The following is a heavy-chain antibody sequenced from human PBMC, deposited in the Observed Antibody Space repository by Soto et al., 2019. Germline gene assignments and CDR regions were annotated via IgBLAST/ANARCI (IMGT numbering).Heavy chain of an antibody. Sequence: QVQLQESGPGLVKPSQTLSLTCTVSGGSISSGGYYWSSLRQHPGKGLEWIGYIHYSGSTYDKPNLKSRVTISVDTSKNQFSLKLSSVTAADTAVSYCARGGGVTGDYWGQGTLITVSS. CDR1: GGSISSGGYY. V-gene: IGHV4-31*03. D-gene: IGHD3-16*01. J-gene: IGHJ4*02. CDR3: ARGGGVTGDY. CDR2: IHYSGST.